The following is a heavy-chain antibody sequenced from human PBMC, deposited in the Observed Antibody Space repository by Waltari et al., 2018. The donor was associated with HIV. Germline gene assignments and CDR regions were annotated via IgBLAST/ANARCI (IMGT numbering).Heavy chain of an antibody. CDR2: ISYDGSNK. V-gene: IGHV3-30*04. J-gene: IGHJ5*02. CDR1: GFTFSRYA. Sequence: QVQLVESGGGVVQPGRSLRLSCAASGFTFSRYAMHWVRQAPGKGLEWVAVISYDGSNKYYADSAKGRFTISRDKSKNTLYLQMNSLRAEDTAVYYCARDFRPNWFDPWGQGTLVTVSS. CDR3: ARDFRPNWFDP.